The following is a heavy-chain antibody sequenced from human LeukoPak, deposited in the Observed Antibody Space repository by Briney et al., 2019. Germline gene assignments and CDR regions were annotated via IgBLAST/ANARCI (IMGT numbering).Heavy chain of an antibody. V-gene: IGHV1-8*01. J-gene: IGHJ6*04. Sequence: ASVKVSCKASGYTFTSYDINWVRQATGQGLEWMGWMNPNSGNTGYAQKFQDRVTMTRNTSISTAYMELSSLRSEDTAAYYCARGILWFGDDVWGKGTTVTISS. D-gene: IGHD3-10*01. CDR1: GYTFTSYD. CDR3: ARGILWFGDDV. CDR2: MNPNSGNT.